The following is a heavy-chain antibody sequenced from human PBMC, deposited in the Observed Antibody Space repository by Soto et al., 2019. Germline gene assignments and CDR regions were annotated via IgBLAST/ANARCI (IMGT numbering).Heavy chain of an antibody. D-gene: IGHD1-26*01. CDR1: GFTFGHYG. CDR2: TSYDGNNK. V-gene: IGHV3-30*18. CDR3: AKGGGSARDFDY. J-gene: IGHJ4*02. Sequence: PGGSLRLSCTGSGFTFGHYGMHWVRQAPGKGLEWVASTSYDGNNKYYADSLKGRFTISRDNSKKMVYLQMTSLGPEDTAVYYCAKGGGSARDFDYWGQGALVTVSS.